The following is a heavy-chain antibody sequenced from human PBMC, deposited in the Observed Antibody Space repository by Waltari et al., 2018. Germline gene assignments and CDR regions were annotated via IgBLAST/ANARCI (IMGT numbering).Heavy chain of an antibody. J-gene: IGHJ4*02. CDR3: ARALTTPNDF. Sequence: EVQLAESGGGLVKPGGSLRLACGDSGFAIPTFGWSWVRQAPGKGLGWVSSSTDGGTYLYSADSARSRFPVSIDNAKNTRHLQMNSLRAEDTAVYYGARALTTPNDFWSQGTLVTVSS. V-gene: IGHV3-21*03. D-gene: IGHD4-17*01. CDR2: STDGGTYL. CDR1: GFAIPTFG.